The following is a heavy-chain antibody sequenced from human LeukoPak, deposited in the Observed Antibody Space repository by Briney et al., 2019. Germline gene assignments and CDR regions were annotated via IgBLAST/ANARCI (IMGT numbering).Heavy chain of an antibody. CDR3: VRDDRGYSRYHFDY. CDR2: ISNDGRNK. CDR1: GFTFSSYS. J-gene: IGHJ4*02. D-gene: IGHD5-12*01. V-gene: IGHV3-30*04. Sequence: GGSLRLSCAASGFTFSSYSMHWVRQAPGKGLEGVAFISNDGRNKHYAASVQGRFTISRDNSKSTLYLQINTLRAQDTGLYYCVRDDRGYSRYHFDYWGQGALVTVSS.